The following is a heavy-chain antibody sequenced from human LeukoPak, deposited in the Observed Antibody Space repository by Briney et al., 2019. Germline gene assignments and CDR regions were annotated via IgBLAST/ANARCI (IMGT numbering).Heavy chain of an antibody. CDR3: VKEIGYSFGFGYYYYGMDV. CDR2: ISGDGGGT. J-gene: IGHJ6*02. CDR1: GFTFDDYA. V-gene: IGHV3-43*02. Sequence: GGSLRLSCAASGFTFDDYAMHWVRQAPGKGLESVSLISGDGGGTYYADSVKGRFTISRDNSKHSLYLQINSRRTEDTALYYCVKEIGYSFGFGYYYYGMDVWGQGTTVTVSS. D-gene: IGHD5-18*01.